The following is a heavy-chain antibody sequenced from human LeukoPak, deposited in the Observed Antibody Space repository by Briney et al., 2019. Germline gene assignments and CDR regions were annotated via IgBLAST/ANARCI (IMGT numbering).Heavy chain of an antibody. V-gene: IGHV3-21*01. D-gene: IGHD6-19*01. Sequence: PGGSLRLSCAASGFTFNTYSMNWVRQAPGKGLEWVSSISSSSSYIYYADSVKGRFTISRDNAKNSLYLQMNSLRAEDTAVYYCARDGRAVAGNENCYSCFDYWGQGTLVTVSS. CDR1: GFTFNTYS. CDR3: ARDGRAVAGNENCYSCFDY. J-gene: IGHJ4*02. CDR2: ISSSSSYI.